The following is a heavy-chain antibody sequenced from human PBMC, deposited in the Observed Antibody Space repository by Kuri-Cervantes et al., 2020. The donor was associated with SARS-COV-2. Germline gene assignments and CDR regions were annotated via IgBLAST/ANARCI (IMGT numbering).Heavy chain of an antibody. CDR3: ARGDGGGLLVDYYGMDV. V-gene: IGHV4-4*07. D-gene: IGHD2-21*01. CDR2: IYTSGST. J-gene: IGHJ6*02. Sequence: SETLSLTCTVSGGSISSYYWSWIRQPAGKGLEWIGRIYTSGSTNYNPSLKSRVTMSVDTSKNQFSLKLSSVTAADTAVYYCARGDGGGLLVDYYGMDVWGQGTTVTVSS. CDR1: GGSISSYY.